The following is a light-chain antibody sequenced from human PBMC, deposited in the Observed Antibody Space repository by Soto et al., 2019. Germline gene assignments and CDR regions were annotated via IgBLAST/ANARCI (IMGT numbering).Light chain of an antibody. CDR3: SSYTSSSTLVV. J-gene: IGLJ1*01. V-gene: IGLV2-14*01. CDR1: SSDVGGYNY. CDR2: EVS. Sequence: QPALTQPASVSGSPGQSSTISCTGTSSDVGGYNYVSWYQQHPGKAPKLMIYEVSNRPSGVSNRFSGSKSGNTASLTISGLQAEDDADYYCSSYTSSSTLVVFGTGTKLTVL.